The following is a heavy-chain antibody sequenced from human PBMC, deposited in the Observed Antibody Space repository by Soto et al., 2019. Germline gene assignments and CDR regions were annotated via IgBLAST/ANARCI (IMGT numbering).Heavy chain of an antibody. D-gene: IGHD3-9*01. J-gene: IGHJ4*02. CDR3: ARVVTYYDILTGPQYYFDY. Sequence: GASVKVSCKASGYTFTSYGISWVRQAPGQGLEWMGWISAYNGNTNYAQKLQGRVTMTTDTSTSTAYMELRSLRSDDTAVYYCARVVTYYDILTGPQYYFDYWGQGTLVTVS. CDR1: GYTFTSYG. CDR2: ISAYNGNT. V-gene: IGHV1-18*01.